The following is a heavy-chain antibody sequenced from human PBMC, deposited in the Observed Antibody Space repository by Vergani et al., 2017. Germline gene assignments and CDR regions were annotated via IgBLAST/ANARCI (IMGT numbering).Heavy chain of an antibody. CDR3: ARGVGATYYYYYYYMDV. J-gene: IGHJ6*03. CDR1: GGSISSYY. Sequence: QVQLQESGPGLVKPSETLSLTCTVSGGSISSYYWSWIRQPPGKGLEWIGYIYYSGSTNYNPSLKSRVTISVDTSKNQFSLKLSSVTAADPAVYYCARGVGATYYYYYYYMDVWGKGP. CDR2: IYYSGST. D-gene: IGHD1-26*01. V-gene: IGHV4-59*01.